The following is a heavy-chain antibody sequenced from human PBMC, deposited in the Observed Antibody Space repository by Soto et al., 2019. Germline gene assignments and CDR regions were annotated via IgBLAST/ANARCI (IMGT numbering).Heavy chain of an antibody. CDR3: AGSIAVAGLDY. V-gene: IGHV4-59*01. J-gene: IGHJ4*02. Sequence: SETLSLTCTVSGGSISSYYWSWIRQPPGKGLEWIGYIYYSGSTNYNPSLKSRVTISVDTSKNQFSLKLSSVTAADTAVYYCAGSIAVAGLDYWGQGTLVTVSS. CDR1: GGSISSYY. CDR2: IYYSGST. D-gene: IGHD6-19*01.